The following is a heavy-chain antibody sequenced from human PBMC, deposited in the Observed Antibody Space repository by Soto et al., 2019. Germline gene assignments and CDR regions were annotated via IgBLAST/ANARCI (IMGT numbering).Heavy chain of an antibody. CDR2: ISSYNSYNGDT. CDR3: ARSELERGEVGYYGMDV. Sequence: QVQLVQSGADLKKPGASVQVSCKTSGYTFSNYAINWVRQAPGQGLEWMGWISSYNSYNGDTKYARMLQDRLTMTIDTSTATAHMELRSLRSDDTAVYYCARSELERGEVGYYGMDVWGQGTTVTVSS. V-gene: IGHV1-18*04. D-gene: IGHD3-16*01. J-gene: IGHJ6*02. CDR1: GYTFSNYA.